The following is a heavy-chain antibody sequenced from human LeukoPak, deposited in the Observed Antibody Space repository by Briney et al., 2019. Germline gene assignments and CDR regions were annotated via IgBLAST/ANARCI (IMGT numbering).Heavy chain of an antibody. CDR2: INHSGST. D-gene: IGHD6-13*01. CDR3: ARRLAATGVFDY. V-gene: IGHV4-34*01. Sequence: PSETLSLTCAVYGGSFSGYYWSWIRQPPGKGLEWIGEINHSGSTNYNPSLKSRVTISVDTSKNQFSLKLSSVTAADTAVYYCARRLAATGVFDYWGQGTLVTVSS. CDR1: GGSFSGYY. J-gene: IGHJ4*02.